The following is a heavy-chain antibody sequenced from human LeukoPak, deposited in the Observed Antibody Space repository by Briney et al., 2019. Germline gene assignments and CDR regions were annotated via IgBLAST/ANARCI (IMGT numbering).Heavy chain of an antibody. CDR3: ARDGNFDY. J-gene: IGHJ4*02. CDR2: INPNSGGT. V-gene: IGHV1-2*02. CDR1: GYTFTDYY. Sequence: ASVKVSCKASGYTFTDYYMHRVRQAPGQGLEWMGWINPNSGGTNCAQKFQGRVTLTRDTSISTVYMELGELRSDDTAMYYCARDGNFDYWGQGARVTVSS. D-gene: IGHD1-26*01.